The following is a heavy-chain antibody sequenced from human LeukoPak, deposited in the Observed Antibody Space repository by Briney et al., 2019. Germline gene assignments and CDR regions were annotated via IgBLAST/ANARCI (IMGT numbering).Heavy chain of an antibody. J-gene: IGHJ3*02. D-gene: IGHD1-26*01. CDR1: GGSISTYY. CDR3: ARDIVEAHGTFDI. CDR2: IYYSGST. V-gene: IGHV4-59*01. Sequence: SQTLSLTCTVSGGSISTYYWSWIRQPPGKGLEWIGYIYYSGSTNYNPSLKSRVTISVDTSKNQFSLKLSSVTAADTAVYYCARDIVEAHGTFDIWGQGTMVTVSS.